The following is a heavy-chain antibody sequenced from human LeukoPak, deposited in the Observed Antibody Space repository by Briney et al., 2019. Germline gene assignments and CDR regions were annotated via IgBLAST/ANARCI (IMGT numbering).Heavy chain of an antibody. Sequence: ASVKLSCTSSGYGFTYYHIHWGRQAPGQGPGLVGWINANSGGRKYAQMFQGSGTMTRDTSISTTYIELSGLFSDDTAVEYCDRAVRAETWRFYGRDVWRQGTKVSVSS. J-gene: IGHJ6*02. CDR2: INANSGGR. CDR1: GYGFTYYH. CDR3: DRAVRAETWRFYGRDV. V-gene: IGHV1-2*02.